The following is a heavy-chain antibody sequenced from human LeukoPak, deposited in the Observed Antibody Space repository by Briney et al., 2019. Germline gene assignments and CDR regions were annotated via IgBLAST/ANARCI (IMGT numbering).Heavy chain of an antibody. J-gene: IGHJ4*02. CDR2: IYYSGTT. Sequence: NPSETLSLTCTVSGGSISPYFWSWLRQPPGKAMEWIGYIYYSGTTNYSPSLKSRVTISVDTSKNQFSLKLNSVTAADTAVYYCARDLKIGGNSGWYTFDYWGQGTLVTVSS. V-gene: IGHV4-59*01. CDR1: GGSISPYF. CDR3: ARDLKIGGNSGWYTFDY. D-gene: IGHD6-19*01.